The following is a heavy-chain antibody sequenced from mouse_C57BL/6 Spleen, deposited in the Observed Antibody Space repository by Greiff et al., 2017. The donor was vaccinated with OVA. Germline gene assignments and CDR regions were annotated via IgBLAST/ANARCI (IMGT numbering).Heavy chain of an antibody. CDR1: GYAFSSSW. Sequence: QVQLQQSGPELVKPGASVKISCKASGYAFSSSWMNWVKQRPGKGLEWIGRIYPGDGDTNYNGKFKGKATLTADKSSSTAYMQLSSLTSEDSAVYFCARPYYSNSCDVWGTGTTVTVSS. J-gene: IGHJ1*03. V-gene: IGHV1-82*01. CDR2: IYPGDGDT. D-gene: IGHD2-5*01. CDR3: ARPYYSNSCDV.